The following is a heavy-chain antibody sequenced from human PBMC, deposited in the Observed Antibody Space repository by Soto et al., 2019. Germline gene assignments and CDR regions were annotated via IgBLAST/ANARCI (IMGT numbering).Heavy chain of an antibody. J-gene: IGHJ6*02. V-gene: IGHV4-39*01. D-gene: IGHD4-17*01. CDR1: GGSLSSSTYY. Sequence: QLQLQESGPGLVKPSETLSLTCTVSGGSLSSSTYYWGWIRQPPGKGLEWIGMIYYSGSAYYNPSLKSRVTISIDTSKNQFSLRLSSVTAADTAVYYCARHGVDYGDYASYYYYGMDVWGRGTTVTVSS. CDR3: ARHGVDYGDYASYYYYGMDV. CDR2: IYYSGSA.